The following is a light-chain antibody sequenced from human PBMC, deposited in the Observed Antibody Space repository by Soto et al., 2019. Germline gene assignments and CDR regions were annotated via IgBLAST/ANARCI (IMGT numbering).Light chain of an antibody. J-gene: IGKJ1*01. CDR1: QSVSSN. V-gene: IGKV3-15*01. CDR2: GAS. CDR3: KKYINWPWT. Sequence: EIVMPKSPATLSLSPGERATLSCRASQSVSSNLAWYQQKPGQAHRLLIFGASTRATGIPARFSGSGSGTEFTLTISSLQSEELAVYYCKKYINWPWTVGNGNKVAIK.